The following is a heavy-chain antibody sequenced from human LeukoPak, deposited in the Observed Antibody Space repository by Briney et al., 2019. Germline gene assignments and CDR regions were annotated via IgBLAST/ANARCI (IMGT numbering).Heavy chain of an antibody. CDR3: ARAGPVPSGWSGYFVFDY. V-gene: IGHV4-61*01. CDR1: GGSISSSSYY. J-gene: IGHJ4*02. CDR2: MYYSGNT. Sequence: SETLSLTCTVSGGSISSSSYYWSWIRQPPGKGLEWIGYMYYSGNTNYNPSLKSRVTISVDTSKNQFSLKLSSVTAADTAVYYCARAGPVPSGWSGYFVFDYWGQGTLVTVSS. D-gene: IGHD3-3*01.